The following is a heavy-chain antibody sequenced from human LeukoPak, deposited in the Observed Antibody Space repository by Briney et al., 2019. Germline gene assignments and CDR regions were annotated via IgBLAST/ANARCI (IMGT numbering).Heavy chain of an antibody. V-gene: IGHV1-2*02. CDR1: GYTFIGYY. J-gene: IGHJ4*02. CDR2: INPNSGGT. Sequence: ASVKVSCKASGYTFIGYYIHWVRQAPGQGLEWMGWINPNSGGTNYAQKFQGRVTMTRDTSISTAYMEVSSLRSDDTAVYYCARSYSYDSSGYYGAKWGQGTLVIVSS. CDR3: ARSYSYDSSGYYGAK. D-gene: IGHD3-22*01.